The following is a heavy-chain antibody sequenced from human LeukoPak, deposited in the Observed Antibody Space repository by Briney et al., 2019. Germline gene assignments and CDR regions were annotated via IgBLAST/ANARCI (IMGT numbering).Heavy chain of an antibody. CDR2: INKAGDSI. D-gene: IGHD3-22*01. V-gene: IGHV3-48*03. CDR1: GFTFSTYN. CDR3: ELDSYDSAPSHIWFDP. Sequence: GGSLRLSCVGSGFTFSTYNMNWFRQAPGKRLEWLSYINKAGDSIYYAQSVKGRFTISRDNAKNSLYLQMSSLRVEDTAVYYCELDSYDSAPSHIWFDPWGRGTLVTVSS. J-gene: IGHJ5*02.